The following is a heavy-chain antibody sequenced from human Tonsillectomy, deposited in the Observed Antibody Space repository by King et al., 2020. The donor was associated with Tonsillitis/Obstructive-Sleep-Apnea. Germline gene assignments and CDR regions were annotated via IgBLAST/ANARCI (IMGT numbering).Heavy chain of an antibody. CDR2: ISYDGSNQ. Sequence: VQLVESGGGVVQPGRSLRLSCAASGFTFSSYAMHWVRQAPGKGLEWVAVISYDGSNQYYADSVKGRFIISRDTSKNTLYLQMNSLRAEDTAVYYCARASFDYGDYDYYYYMVVWGKGTTVTVSS. CDR1: GFTFSSYA. J-gene: IGHJ6*03. D-gene: IGHD4-17*01. V-gene: IGHV3-30*01. CDR3: ARASFDYGDYDYYYYMVV.